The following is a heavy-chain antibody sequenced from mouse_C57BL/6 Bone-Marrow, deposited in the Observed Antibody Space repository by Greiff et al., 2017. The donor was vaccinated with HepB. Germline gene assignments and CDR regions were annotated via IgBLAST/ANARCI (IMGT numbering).Heavy chain of an antibody. Sequence: VQLQQSGAELVRPGASVKLSCTASGFNIKDDYMHWVKQRPEQGLEWIGWIDPENGDTEYASKFRGKATITADTSSNTAYLQLSSLTSEDTAVYYCTMDYGSSYDAMDYWGQGTSVTVSS. D-gene: IGHD1-1*01. CDR1: GFNIKDDY. CDR2: IDPENGDT. J-gene: IGHJ4*01. V-gene: IGHV14-4*01. CDR3: TMDYGSSYDAMDY.